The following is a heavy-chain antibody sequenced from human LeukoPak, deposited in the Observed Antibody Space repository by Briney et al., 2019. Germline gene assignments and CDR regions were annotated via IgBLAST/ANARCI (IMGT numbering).Heavy chain of an antibody. CDR3: ARYNLPAANNWFDP. V-gene: IGHV4-31*03. CDR1: GGSISSGGYY. D-gene: IGHD2-2*01. Sequence: SETLFLTCTVSGGSISSGGYYWSWIRQHPGKGLEWIGYIYYSGSTYYNPSLKSRVTISVDTSKNQFSLKLSSVTAADTAVYYCARYNLPAANNWFDPWGQGTLVTVSS. J-gene: IGHJ5*02. CDR2: IYYSGST.